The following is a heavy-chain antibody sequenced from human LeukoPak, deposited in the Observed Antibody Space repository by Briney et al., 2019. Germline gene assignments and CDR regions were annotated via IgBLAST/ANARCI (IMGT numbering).Heavy chain of an antibody. J-gene: IGHJ6*02. CDR1: GYTFTDYY. V-gene: IGHV1-2*02. Sequence: ASVKVSCKASGYTFTDYYMHWVRQAPGQGLEWMGWINPNSGGTNYAQKFQGRVTMTRDTSISTAYMELSRLRSDDTAVYYCAVHCSGGSCYNSGDGMDVWGQGTTVTVSS. D-gene: IGHD2-15*01. CDR2: INPNSGGT. CDR3: AVHCSGGSCYNSGDGMDV.